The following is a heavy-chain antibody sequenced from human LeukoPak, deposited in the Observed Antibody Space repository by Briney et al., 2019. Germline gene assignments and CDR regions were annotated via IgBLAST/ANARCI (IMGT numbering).Heavy chain of an antibody. CDR1: GFTFRSYV. J-gene: IGHJ1*01. CDR3: AKDHYDFWSGYRQQEYFQH. V-gene: IGHV3-23*01. Sequence: GGSLRLPCAASGFTFRSYVMSWVRQAPGKGLEWVSAISGSGGSTYYADSVKGRFTISRDNSKNTLYLQMNSLRAEDTAVYYCAKDHYDFWSGYRQQEYFQHWGQGTLVTVSS. CDR2: ISGSGGST. D-gene: IGHD3-3*01.